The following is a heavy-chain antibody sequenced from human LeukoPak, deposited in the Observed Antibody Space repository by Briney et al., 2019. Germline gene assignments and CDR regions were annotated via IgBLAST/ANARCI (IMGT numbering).Heavy chain of an antibody. V-gene: IGHV1-46*01. J-gene: IGHJ6*03. D-gene: IGHD3-10*01. Sequence: APVKVSCKASGYTFTNYYMHWVRQAPGQGLEWLGIINPSGGSTSYAQKFQGRVTITTDESTSTAYMELSSLRSEDTAVYYCARELLWFGELSYYYMDVWGKGTTVTVSS. CDR1: GYTFTNYY. CDR2: INPSGGST. CDR3: ARELLWFGELSYYYMDV.